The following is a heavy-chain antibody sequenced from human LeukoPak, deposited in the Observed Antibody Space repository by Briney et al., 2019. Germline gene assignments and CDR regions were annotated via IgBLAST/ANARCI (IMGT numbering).Heavy chain of an antibody. D-gene: IGHD6-13*01. J-gene: IGHJ4*02. CDR3: AIAAAGNYFDY. Sequence: GESLKISCKGSGYTFTNYWIGWVRQMSGKGLEWMGIIYPGDSDTTYSPSFQGQVTISADKSISTAYLQWSSLKASDTAMYYCAIAAAGNYFDYWGQGTLVTVSS. CDR2: IYPGDSDT. CDR1: GYTFTNYW. V-gene: IGHV5-51*01.